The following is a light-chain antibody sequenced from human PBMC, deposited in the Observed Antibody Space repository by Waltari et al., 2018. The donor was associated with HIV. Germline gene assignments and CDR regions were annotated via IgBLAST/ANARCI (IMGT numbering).Light chain of an antibody. V-gene: IGKV1-9*01. CDR2: TAS. J-gene: IGKJ1*01. Sequence: IQLTQSPSFLSASVGDRVTITCRASQGISSYLAWYQQKPGKAPKLLIYTASTLQTGVPSRFSGSGSGTEFTLTISSLQPEDFATYCCQQLNSFPLAFGQGTKVEIK. CDR3: QQLNSFPLA. CDR1: QGISSY.